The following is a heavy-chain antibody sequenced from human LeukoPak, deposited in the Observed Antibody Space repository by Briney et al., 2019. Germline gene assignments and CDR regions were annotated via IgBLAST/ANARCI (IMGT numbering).Heavy chain of an antibody. V-gene: IGHV1-69*04. CDR2: IIPILGIA. CDR3: ARGVGYCSGGSCDY. CDR1: GGTFSSYA. Sequence: SVKVSCKASGGTFSSYAISWVRQAPGQGHLWMGRIIPILGIANYAQKFQGRVTITANKSTSTAYMELSSLRSEDTAVYYCARGVGYCSGGSCDYWGQGTLVTVSS. J-gene: IGHJ4*02. D-gene: IGHD2-15*01.